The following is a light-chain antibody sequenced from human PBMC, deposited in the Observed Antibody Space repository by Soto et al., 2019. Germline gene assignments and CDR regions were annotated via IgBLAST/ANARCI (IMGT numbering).Light chain of an antibody. CDR3: CSYAGGDTFAV. CDR1: SSDVGAYTY. CDR2: DVS. J-gene: IGLJ2*01. V-gene: IGLV2-11*01. Sequence: QSALTQPRSVSGSPGQSVTISCTGTSSDVGAYTYVSWYQQYPGKAPKLMIYDVSKRPSGVPDRFSGSKSGNTASLTISGLQAEDEADYYCCSYAGGDTFAVFGEGTKVTVL.